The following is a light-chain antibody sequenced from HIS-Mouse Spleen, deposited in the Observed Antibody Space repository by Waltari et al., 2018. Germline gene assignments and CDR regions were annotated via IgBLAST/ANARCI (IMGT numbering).Light chain of an antibody. CDR2: GKN. CDR1: SLRSYY. V-gene: IGLV3-19*01. Sequence: SSELTPDPAVSVALGQTVRITCQGDSLRSYYASWYQQKPGPAPVLVIYGKNNRPSGIPDRFSGSSSGNTASLTITGAQAEDEADYYCNSRDSSGNHWVFGGGTKLTVL. CDR3: NSRDSSGNHWV. J-gene: IGLJ3*02.